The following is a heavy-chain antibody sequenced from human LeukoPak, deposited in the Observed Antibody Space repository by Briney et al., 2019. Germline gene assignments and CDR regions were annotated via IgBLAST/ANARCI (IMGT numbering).Heavy chain of an antibody. J-gene: IGHJ4*02. Sequence: GGSLRLSCAASGFTFSSYAMTWVRQAPGKGLEWVSLLSASGGSTYYGDSVKGRFTISRDDSKNTLYLQMNSLRAEDTATYYCVYSSSWYYFNYWGQGTLVTVSS. CDR3: VYSSSWYYFNY. CDR2: LSASGGST. CDR1: GFTFSSYA. V-gene: IGHV3-23*01. D-gene: IGHD6-13*01.